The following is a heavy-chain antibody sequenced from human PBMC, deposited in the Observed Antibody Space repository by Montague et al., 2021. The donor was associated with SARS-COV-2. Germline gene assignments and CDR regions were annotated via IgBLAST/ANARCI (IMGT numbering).Heavy chain of an antibody. CDR1: GGSISSSSSY. CDR3: ARQGDQLLLEYWFDP. D-gene: IGHD2-2*01. Sequence: SETLSLTCTVSGGSISSSSSYWGWIRQPPGKGLEWIGSIYYSGSTXYNPSLKSRVTISVDTSKNQFSLKLSSVTAADTAVYYCARQGDQLLLEYWFDPWGQGTLVTVSS. V-gene: IGHV4-39*01. CDR2: IYYSGST. J-gene: IGHJ5*02.